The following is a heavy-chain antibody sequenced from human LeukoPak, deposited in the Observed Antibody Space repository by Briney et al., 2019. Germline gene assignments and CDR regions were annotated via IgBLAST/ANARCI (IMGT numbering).Heavy chain of an antibody. CDR3: ATEGGWAPTDYGDKVY. V-gene: IGHV1-18*01. J-gene: IGHJ4*02. CDR2: ISPYNGNT. D-gene: IGHD4-17*01. CDR1: GGTISSYP. Sequence: ASVKVSCKASGGTISSYPITWVRQAPGQGLEWMGWISPYNGNTNYAQKLQGRVTLTTDTSTSTAYMDLRSLRSDDTAVYYCATEGGWAPTDYGDKVYWGQGTPVTVSS.